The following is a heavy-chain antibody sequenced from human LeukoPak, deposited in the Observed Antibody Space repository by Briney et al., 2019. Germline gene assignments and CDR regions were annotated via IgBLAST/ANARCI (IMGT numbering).Heavy chain of an antibody. Sequence: GGSLRLSCAASGFTFSTYSMNWVRQAPGKGLEWVSSITSSSNYIYYADSVKGRFTISRDNAKNSLYLQMNSLRAEDTAVYYCARDFGGYCSGGSCYSGWSDYWGQGTLVTVSS. CDR2: ITSSSNYI. J-gene: IGHJ4*02. V-gene: IGHV3-21*01. CDR1: GFTFSTYS. CDR3: ARDFGGYCSGGSCYSGWSDY. D-gene: IGHD2-15*01.